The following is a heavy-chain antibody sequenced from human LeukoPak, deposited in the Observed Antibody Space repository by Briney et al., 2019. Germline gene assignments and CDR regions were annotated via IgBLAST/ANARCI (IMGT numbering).Heavy chain of an antibody. J-gene: IGHJ4*02. V-gene: IGHV3-30-3*01. Sequence: GGSLRLSCAASGFTFSSYAMHWVRQAPGKGLEWVAVISYDGSNKYYADSVKGRFTISRDNSKNTLYLQMNSLRAEDTAVYYCARDRFGEFYSPSFDYWGQGTLVIVSS. CDR2: ISYDGSNK. CDR1: GFTFSSYA. D-gene: IGHD3-10*01. CDR3: ARDRFGEFYSPSFDY.